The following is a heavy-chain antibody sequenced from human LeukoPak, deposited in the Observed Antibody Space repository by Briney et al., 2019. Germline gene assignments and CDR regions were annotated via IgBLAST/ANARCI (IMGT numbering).Heavy chain of an antibody. Sequence: ASVKVSCKASGYTFTSYAMNWVRQAPGQGLEFMGWINTNTGNPTYAQGFTGRFVFSLDTSVSTAYLQISSLKAEDTVVYYCASIGADFDYWSQGTLVTVSS. CDR3: ASIGADFDY. CDR1: GYTFTSYA. D-gene: IGHD3-16*02. V-gene: IGHV7-4-1*02. CDR2: INTNTGNP. J-gene: IGHJ4*02.